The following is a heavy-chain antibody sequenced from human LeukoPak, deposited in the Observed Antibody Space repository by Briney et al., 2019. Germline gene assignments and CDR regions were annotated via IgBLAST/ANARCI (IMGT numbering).Heavy chain of an antibody. CDR1: GGSFSGYY. D-gene: IGHD2-2*01. V-gene: IGHV4-34*01. CDR3: ARRDIVVVPATHFDL. Sequence: PSETLSLTCAVYGGSFSGYYWSWIRQPPGKGLEWIGEINHSGSTNYNPSLKSRFTISVDTSKNQFSLKLSSVTAADTAVYYCARRDIVVVPATHFDLWGRGTLVTVSS. J-gene: IGHJ2*01. CDR2: INHSGST.